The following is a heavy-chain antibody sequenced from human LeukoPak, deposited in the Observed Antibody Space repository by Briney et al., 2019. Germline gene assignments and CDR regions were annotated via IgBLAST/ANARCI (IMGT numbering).Heavy chain of an antibody. Sequence: PGGSLRLSCAASGFTFSDYSMNWVRQAPGKGLEWVSYISSSSKTVYYADSVKGRFTISRDNSKNTLYLQMNSLRAEDTAVYYCARGPSGYHNTGGQGTLVTVSS. J-gene: IGHJ4*02. D-gene: IGHD5-12*01. CDR2: ISSSSKTV. CDR3: ARGPSGYHNT. V-gene: IGHV3-48*01. CDR1: GFTFSDYS.